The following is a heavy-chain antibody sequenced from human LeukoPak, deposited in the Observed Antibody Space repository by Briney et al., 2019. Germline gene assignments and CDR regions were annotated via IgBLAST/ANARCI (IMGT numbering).Heavy chain of an antibody. V-gene: IGHV1-69*13. CDR3: ARDLFYDILTGD. D-gene: IGHD3-9*01. J-gene: IGHJ4*02. CDR1: GGTFSSYA. Sequence: ASVKVSCKASGGTFSSYAISWGRQAPGQGLEWMGGIIPIFGTANYAQKFQGRVTITADESTSTAYMELSSLRSEDTAVYYCARDLFYDILTGDWGQGTLVTVSS. CDR2: IIPIFGTA.